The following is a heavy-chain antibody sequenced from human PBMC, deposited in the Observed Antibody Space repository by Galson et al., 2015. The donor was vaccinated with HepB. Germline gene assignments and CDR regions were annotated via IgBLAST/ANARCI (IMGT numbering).Heavy chain of an antibody. Sequence: SLRLSCAASGFTFSSYWMSWVRQAPGKGLEWVANIKQDGSEKYYVDSVKGRFTISRDNAKNSLYLQMNSLRAEDTAVYYCARESADTMVRGVIVGWFDPWGQGTLVTVSS. V-gene: IGHV3-7*03. CDR3: ARESADTMVRGVIVGWFDP. CDR2: IKQDGSEK. D-gene: IGHD3-10*01. J-gene: IGHJ5*02. CDR1: GFTFSSYW.